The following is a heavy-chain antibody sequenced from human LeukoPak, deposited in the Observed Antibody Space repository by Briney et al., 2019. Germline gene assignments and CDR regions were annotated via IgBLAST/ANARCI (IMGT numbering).Heavy chain of an antibody. V-gene: IGHV3-23*01. CDR1: GFTFSSYA. J-gene: IGHJ4*02. CDR2: ISGSGGST. CDR3: AKLGWELPSYYFDY. D-gene: IGHD1-26*01. Sequence: GGSLRLSCAASGFTFSSYAMSWVRQAPGKGLEWVSAISGSGGSTYYADSVKGRFTISRGNSKNTLYLQMNSLRAEDTAVYYCAKLGWELPSYYFDYWGQGTLVTVSS.